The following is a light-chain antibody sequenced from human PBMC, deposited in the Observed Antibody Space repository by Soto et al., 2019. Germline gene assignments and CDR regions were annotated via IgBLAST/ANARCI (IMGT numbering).Light chain of an antibody. Sequence: DIVVTRSPATRSLSPGERSTLSWRASQIVSSYLSWYQQKPCQAPRLLIYYASNRATWIPASFSGSGSGKDFNLTISSLEPEDFAVYYCQQRSNWPITFGQGTRLEIK. J-gene: IGKJ5*01. V-gene: IGKV3-11*01. CDR1: QIVSSY. CDR2: YAS. CDR3: QQRSNWPIT.